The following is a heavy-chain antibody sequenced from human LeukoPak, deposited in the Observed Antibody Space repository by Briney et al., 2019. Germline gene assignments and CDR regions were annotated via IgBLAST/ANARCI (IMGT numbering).Heavy chain of an antibody. J-gene: IGHJ4*02. CDR1: GGSFSGYY. CDR3: ARAAPYYYGSGSYGKPAFDY. V-gene: IGHV4-34*01. CDR2: INHSGST. Sequence: SETLSLTCAVYGGSFSGYYWSWIRQPPGKGLEWIGEINHSGSTNYNPSLKSRVTISVDTSKNQFSLKLSSVTAADAAVYYCARAAPYYYGSGSYGKPAFDYWGQGTLVTVSS. D-gene: IGHD3-10*01.